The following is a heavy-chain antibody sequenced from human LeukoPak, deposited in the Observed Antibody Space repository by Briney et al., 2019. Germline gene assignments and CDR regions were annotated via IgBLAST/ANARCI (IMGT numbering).Heavy chain of an antibody. D-gene: IGHD3-3*01. CDR1: GYTFTIYG. CDR3: ARVQLRFLEWLLPHYYGMDV. V-gene: IGHV1-18*01. Sequence: ASVSVSFKASGYTFTIYGISWVRQAPGQGLEWMGWISAYNGNTNYAQKLQGRVTMTTDTSTSTAYMELRSLRSDDTAVYYCARVQLRFLEWLLPHYYGMDVWGQGTTVTVSS. CDR2: ISAYNGNT. J-gene: IGHJ6*02.